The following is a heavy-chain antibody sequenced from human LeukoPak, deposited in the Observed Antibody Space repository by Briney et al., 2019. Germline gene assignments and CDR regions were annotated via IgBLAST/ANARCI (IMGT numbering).Heavy chain of an antibody. CDR1: GGTFSSYA. CDR3: AASSGIGFDY. CDR2: IIPIFGTS. J-gene: IGHJ4*02. D-gene: IGHD3-10*01. V-gene: IGHV1-69*05. Sequence: SVKVSCKASGGTFSSYAISWVRQAPGQGLEWMGGIIPIFGTSNYAQKFQGRVTITTDESTSTAYMELSSLRSEDTAVHYCAASSGIGFDYWGQGTLVTVSS.